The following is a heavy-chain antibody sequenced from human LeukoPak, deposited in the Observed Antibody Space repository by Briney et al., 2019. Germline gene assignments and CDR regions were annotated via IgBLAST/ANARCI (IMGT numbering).Heavy chain of an antibody. CDR1: GDSVRNDFYY. V-gene: IGHV4-39*01. Sequence: SETLSLTCSVSGDSVRNDFYYWGWIRQPPGKGLEWVACLSHAGNTWYNPSLESRPSISVDTSKNQFSLKFSSVTAADTALYWCARHNAPRRVGFDFWGQGILVTVSS. D-gene: IGHD2-2*01. J-gene: IGHJ4*02. CDR2: LSHAGNT. CDR3: ARHNAPRRVGFDF.